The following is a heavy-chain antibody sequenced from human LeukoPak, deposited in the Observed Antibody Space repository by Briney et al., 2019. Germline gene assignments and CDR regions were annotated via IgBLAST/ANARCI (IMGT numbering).Heavy chain of an antibody. CDR3: AKMVREFYTISYYFDY. CDR2: ISDSGGST. V-gene: IGHV3-23*01. Sequence: GGSLRLSCAASGFTFSNYAMSWVRQAPGKGLEWVSGISDSGGSTYYADSVKGRFTISRDNSKNTLYLQMNSLRADDTAVYYCAKMVREFYTISYYFDYWGQGTLVTVSS. CDR1: GFTFSNYA. J-gene: IGHJ4*02. D-gene: IGHD2-8*01.